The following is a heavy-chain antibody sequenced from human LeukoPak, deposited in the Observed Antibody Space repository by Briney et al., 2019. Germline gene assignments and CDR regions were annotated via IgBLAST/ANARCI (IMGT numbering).Heavy chain of an antibody. CDR2: IKSDGGTT. V-gene: IGHV3-15*01. Sequence: PGGSLRLSCAASGFTFNNAWMSWVRQAPGKGLEWIGRIKSDGGTTDYAAPVKGRFTISRDDSKNTLYLQMNSLRAEDTAVYYCAKDLDGVATVTTGGFDYWGQGTLVTVSS. J-gene: IGHJ4*02. CDR3: AKDLDGVATVTTGGFDY. CDR1: GFTFNNAW. D-gene: IGHD4-17*01.